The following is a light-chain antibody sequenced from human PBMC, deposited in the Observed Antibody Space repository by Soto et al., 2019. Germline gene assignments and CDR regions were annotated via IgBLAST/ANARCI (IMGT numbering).Light chain of an antibody. J-gene: IGKJ4*01. V-gene: IGKV3-15*01. CDR3: QQYYDYPPLI. CDR1: GNINRN. Sequence: EIVMTQSPATLSVSPGERATLSCRAGGNINRNLACYQQKPGQAPRLLISGASTRATGIPSRFSGSGSGTEFTLTISSLQSEDFAVYYCQQYYDYPPLIFGGGTKVEIK. CDR2: GAS.